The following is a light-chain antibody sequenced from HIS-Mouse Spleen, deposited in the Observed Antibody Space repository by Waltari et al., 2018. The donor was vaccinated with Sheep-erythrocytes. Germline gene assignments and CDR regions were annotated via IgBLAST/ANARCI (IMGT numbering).Light chain of an antibody. CDR2: DAS. J-gene: IGKJ2*01. V-gene: IGKV3-11*01. Sequence: EIVLTQSPATLSLSPGERATLSCRASQSVSSYLAWYHQKPGQAPRLLIYDASNRATGIQARFSGSGSGTDFTLTISSLEPEDFAVYYCQQRSNWYTFGQGTKLEIK. CDR3: QQRSNWYT. CDR1: QSVSSY.